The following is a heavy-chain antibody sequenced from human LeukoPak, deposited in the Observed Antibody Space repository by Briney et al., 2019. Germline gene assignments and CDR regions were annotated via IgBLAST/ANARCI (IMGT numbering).Heavy chain of an antibody. J-gene: IGHJ4*02. CDR3: ARRGSGYGFDY. D-gene: IGHD3-22*01. CDR2: IYHSGST. CDR1: GYSISSGYY. Sequence: NPSQTLSLTCTVSGYSISSGYYWGWIRQPPGKGLEWIGSIYHSGSTYYNPSLKSRVTISVDTSKNQFSLKLSSVTAADTAVYYCARRGSGYGFDYWGQGTLVTVSS. V-gene: IGHV4-38-2*02.